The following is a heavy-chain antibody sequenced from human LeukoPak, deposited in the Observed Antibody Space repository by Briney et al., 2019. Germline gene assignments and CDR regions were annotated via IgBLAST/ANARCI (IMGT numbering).Heavy chain of an antibody. CDR3: AKITGGGASYFDF. CDR1: GFTFSDYN. V-gene: IGHV3-21*01. J-gene: IGHJ4*02. Sequence: GGSLGLSCAASGFTFSDYNMNWVRQAPGKGLEWVSSIDRSSSYIYYADSVKGRFTISRDNAKNSLYLQMNSPRAEDTAVYYCAKITGGGASYFDFWGQGTLVTVSS. D-gene: IGHD1-14*01. CDR2: IDRSSSYI.